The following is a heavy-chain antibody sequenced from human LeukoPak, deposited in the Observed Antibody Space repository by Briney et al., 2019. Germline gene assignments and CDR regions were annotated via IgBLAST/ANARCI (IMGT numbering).Heavy chain of an antibody. J-gene: IGHJ4*02. V-gene: IGHV4-39*01. CDR1: GGSISSSSYY. CDR3: AGLYYDFWSGYPKADFDY. D-gene: IGHD3-3*01. CDR2: IYYSGST. Sequence: SETLSLTCTVSGGSISSSSYYWGWIRQPPGKGLEWIGSIYYSGSTYYNPSLKSRVTISVDTSKNQFSLKLSSVTAADTAVYYCAGLYYDFWSGYPKADFDYWGQGTLVTVSS.